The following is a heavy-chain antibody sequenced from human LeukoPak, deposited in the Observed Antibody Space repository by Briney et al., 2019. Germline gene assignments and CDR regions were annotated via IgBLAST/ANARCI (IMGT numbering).Heavy chain of an antibody. D-gene: IGHD6-13*01. Sequence: SETLSLTCTVSGGSISSHYWSWIRQPPGKGLEWIGYIYHSGSTNYNPSLKSRVTISVDTSKNQFSLKLSSVTAADTAVYYCARAKYSSSWYYYYYYMDVWGKGTTVTVSS. CDR2: IYHSGST. J-gene: IGHJ6*03. CDR3: ARAKYSSSWYYYYYYMDV. V-gene: IGHV4-59*11. CDR1: GGSISSHY.